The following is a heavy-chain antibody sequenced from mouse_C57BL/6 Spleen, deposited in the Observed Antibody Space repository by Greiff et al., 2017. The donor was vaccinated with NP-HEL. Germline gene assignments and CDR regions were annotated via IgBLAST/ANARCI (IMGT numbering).Heavy chain of an antibody. V-gene: IGHV1-63*01. CDR1: GYTFTNYW. J-gene: IGHJ1*03. CDR3: ARYGNLSYWYFDV. CDR2: IYPGGGYT. Sequence: QVQLKESGAELVRPGTSVKMSCKASGYTFTNYWIGWAKQRPGHGLEWIGDIYPGGGYTNYNEKFKGKATLTADKSSSTAYMQFSSLTSEDSAIYYCARYGNLSYWYFDVWGTGTTVTVSS. D-gene: IGHD2-1*01.